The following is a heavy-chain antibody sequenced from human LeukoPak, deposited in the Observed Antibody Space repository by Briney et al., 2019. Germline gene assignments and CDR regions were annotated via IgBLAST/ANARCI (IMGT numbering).Heavy chain of an antibody. J-gene: IGHJ4*02. CDR2: ISSSGSTI. D-gene: IGHD3-10*01. CDR3: ARGLYGSGYYYFDY. CDR1: GFTFSSYE. V-gene: IGHV3-48*03. Sequence: GGSLRLSCAASGFTFSSYEMNWVRQAPGKGLEWVSYISSSGSTIYYADSVKGRFTISRDSAKNSLYLQMNSPRAEDTAVYYCARGLYGSGYYYFDYWGQGTLVTVSS.